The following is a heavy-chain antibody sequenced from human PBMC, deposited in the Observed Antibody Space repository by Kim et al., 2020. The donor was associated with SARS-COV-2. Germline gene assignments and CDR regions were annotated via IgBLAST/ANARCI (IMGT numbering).Heavy chain of an antibody. V-gene: IGHV3-15*01. J-gene: IGHJ6*02. CDR1: GFTFSNAW. CDR2: IKSKTDGGTT. Sequence: GGSLRLSCAASGFTFSNAWMSWVRQAPGKGLEWVGRIKSKTDGGTTDYAAPVKGRFTISRDDSKNTLYLQMNSLKTEDTAVYYCTTDYIVGARRYYYGMDIWRQGTTVTVSS. CDR3: TTDYIVGARRYYYGMDI. D-gene: IGHD1-26*01.